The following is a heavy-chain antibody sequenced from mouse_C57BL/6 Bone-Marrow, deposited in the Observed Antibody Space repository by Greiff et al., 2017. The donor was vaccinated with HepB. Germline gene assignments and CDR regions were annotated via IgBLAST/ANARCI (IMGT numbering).Heavy chain of an antibody. Sequence: EVKVEESGGGLVKPGGSLKLSCAASGFTFSDYGMHWVRQAPEKGLEWVAYISSGSSTIYYADTVKGRFTISRDNAKNTLFLQMTSLRSEDTAMYYCASYDGYWGQGTTLTVSS. CDR3: ASYDGY. D-gene: IGHD2-12*01. J-gene: IGHJ2*01. CDR1: GFTFSDYG. V-gene: IGHV5-17*01. CDR2: ISSGSSTI.